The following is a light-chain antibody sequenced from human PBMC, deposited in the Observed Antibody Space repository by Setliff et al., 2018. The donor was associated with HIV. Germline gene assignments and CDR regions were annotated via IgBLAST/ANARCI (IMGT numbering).Light chain of an antibody. CDR3: SSYTSSSGGV. Sequence: SALTQPPSVSGSPGQSVTISCTGTSSDVGSYNRVSWYQQPPGTAPKLVIYEVSNRPSGVPDRFSGSKSGNTASLTISGLQADDEADYYCSSYTSSSGGVFGGGTKSPS. V-gene: IGLV2-18*02. CDR2: EVS. J-gene: IGLJ2*01. CDR1: SSDVGSYNR.